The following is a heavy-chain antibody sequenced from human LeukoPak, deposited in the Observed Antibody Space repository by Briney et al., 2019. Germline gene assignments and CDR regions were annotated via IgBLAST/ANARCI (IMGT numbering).Heavy chain of an antibody. CDR2: ISSSSSYI. J-gene: IGHJ5*02. D-gene: IGHD1-7*01. Sequence: GGSLRFSCAASGFTFSSYSMNWVRQAPGKGLEWVSSISSSSSYIYYADSVKGRFTIPRDNAKNSLYLQMNSLRAEDTAVYYCARSGTKLNWFDPWGQGTLVTVSS. CDR3: ARSGTKLNWFDP. CDR1: GFTFSSYS. V-gene: IGHV3-21*01.